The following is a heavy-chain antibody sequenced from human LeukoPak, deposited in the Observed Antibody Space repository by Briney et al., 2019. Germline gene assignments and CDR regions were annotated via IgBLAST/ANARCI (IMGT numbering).Heavy chain of an antibody. CDR1: GYTFSGYY. CDR3: ARGPATAMVTGWYFDL. J-gene: IGHJ2*01. CDR2: IIPILGIA. D-gene: IGHD5-18*01. Sequence: WASVKVSCKASGYTFSGYYMHWVRQAPGQGLEWMGRIIPILGIANYAQKFQGRVTITADKSTSTAYMELSSLRSEDTAVYYCARGPATAMVTGWYFDLWGRGTLVTVSS. V-gene: IGHV1-69*04.